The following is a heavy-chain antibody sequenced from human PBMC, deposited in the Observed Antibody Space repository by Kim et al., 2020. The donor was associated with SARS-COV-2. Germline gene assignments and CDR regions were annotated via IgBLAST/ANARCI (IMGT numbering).Heavy chain of an antibody. Sequence: SETLSLTCAVYGGSFSGYYWSWIRQPPGKGLEWIGEINHSGSTNYNPSLKSRVTISVDTSKNQFSLKLSSVTAADTAVYYCARTRHYCSSTSCYNLLWYFALWGRGTLVPVSS. D-gene: IGHD2-2*02. CDR3: ARTRHYCSSTSCYNLLWYFAL. CDR2: INHSGST. J-gene: IGHJ2*01. V-gene: IGHV4-34*01. CDR1: GGSFSGYY.